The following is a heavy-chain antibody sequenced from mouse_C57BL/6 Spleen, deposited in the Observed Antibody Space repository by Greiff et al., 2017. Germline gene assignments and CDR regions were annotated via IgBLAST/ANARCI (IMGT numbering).Heavy chain of an antibody. CDR1: GYTFTSYW. V-gene: IGHV1-64*01. J-gene: IGHJ3*01. CDR2: IHPNSGST. Sequence: QVQLKQPGAELVKPGASVKLSCKASGYTFTSYWMHWVKQRPGQGLEWIGMIHPNSGSTNYNEKFKSKATLTVDKSSSTAYMQLSSLTSEDSAVYYGARSGRSWFAYWGQGTLVTGSA. CDR3: ARSGRSWFAY. D-gene: IGHD1-1*01.